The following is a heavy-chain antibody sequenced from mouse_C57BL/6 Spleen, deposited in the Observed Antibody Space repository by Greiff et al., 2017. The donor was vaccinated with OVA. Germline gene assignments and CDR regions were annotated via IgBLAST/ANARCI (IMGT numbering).Heavy chain of an antibody. V-gene: IGHV2-6-1*01. Sequence: VQRVESGPGLVAPSQSLSITCTVSGFSLTSYGVHWVRQPPGKGLEWLVVIWSDGSTTYNSALKSRLSIRKDNSKSQVFLKMNSLQTDDTAMYYCARHYYGSSYWYFDVWGTGTTVTVSS. CDR1: GFSLTSYG. J-gene: IGHJ1*03. CDR2: IWSDGST. D-gene: IGHD1-1*01. CDR3: ARHYYGSSYWYFDV.